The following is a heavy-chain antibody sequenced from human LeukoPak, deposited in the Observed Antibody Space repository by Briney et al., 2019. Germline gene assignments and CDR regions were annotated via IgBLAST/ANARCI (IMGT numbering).Heavy chain of an antibody. V-gene: IGHV3-7*01. Sequence: GGSLRLSCAASGFTFSSHWMSWVRQAPGKGLEWVANIKQDGSEKYYVDSVKGRFTISRDNAKNSLYLQMNSLRAEDTAVYYCARAKFGKSAAANYFDYWGQGTLVTVSS. J-gene: IGHJ4*02. CDR1: GFTFSSHW. CDR2: IKQDGSEK. CDR3: ARAKFGKSAAANYFDY. D-gene: IGHD3-10*01.